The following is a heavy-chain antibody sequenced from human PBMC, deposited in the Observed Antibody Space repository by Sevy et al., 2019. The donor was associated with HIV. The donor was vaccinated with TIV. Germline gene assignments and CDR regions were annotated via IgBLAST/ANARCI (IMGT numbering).Heavy chain of an antibody. CDR3: ARAPSGSQGPGQYFHH. CDR2: IIPILGTV. V-gene: IGHV1-69*13. D-gene: IGHD1-26*01. J-gene: IGHJ1*01. CDR1: GGTFSSYG. Sequence: ASVKVSCKASGGTFSSYGISWVRQAPGQGLEWMGGIIPILGTVNYAQKFQGRVTITADESTKTAYMELRSLRSDDTAVYYCARAPSGSQGPGQYFHHWGQGTLVTVSS.